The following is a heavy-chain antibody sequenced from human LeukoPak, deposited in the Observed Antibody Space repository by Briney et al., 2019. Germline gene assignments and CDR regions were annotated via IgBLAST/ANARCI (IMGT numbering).Heavy chain of an antibody. V-gene: IGHV3-21*01. Sequence: GGSLRLSCAASGFTFSSYSMNWVRQAPGQGLQWVSSISSTSTYIIYADSVKGRFTISRDNAKNSLYLQMNSLRAEDTAVYYCARFETIAVAATEYRGQGTLVTVSS. CDR1: GFTFSSYS. CDR3: ARFETIAVAATEY. CDR2: ISSTSTYI. J-gene: IGHJ4*02. D-gene: IGHD6-19*01.